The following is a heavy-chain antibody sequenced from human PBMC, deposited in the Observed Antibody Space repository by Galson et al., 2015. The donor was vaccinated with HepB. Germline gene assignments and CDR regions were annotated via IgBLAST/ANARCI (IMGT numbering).Heavy chain of an antibody. J-gene: IGHJ4*02. CDR3: ARSHSGSYLGDLDY. D-gene: IGHD1-26*01. Sequence: SLRLSCAASGFTFSSYGMHWVRQAPGKGLEWVAVIWYDGSNKYYADSVKGRFTISRDNSKNTLYLQMNSLRAEDTAVYYCARSHSGSYLGDLDYWGQGTLVTVSS. CDR1: GFTFSSYG. V-gene: IGHV3-33*01. CDR2: IWYDGSNK.